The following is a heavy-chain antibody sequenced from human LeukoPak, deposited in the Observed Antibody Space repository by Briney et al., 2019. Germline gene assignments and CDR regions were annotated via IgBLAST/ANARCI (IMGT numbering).Heavy chain of an antibody. CDR1: GYTFTGYY. CDR2: INPNSGGT. Sequence: GASVKVSCKTSGYTFTGYYMHWVRQAPGQGLEWMGWINPNSGGTNYAQKFQGRVTMTRDTSISTAYMELSRLRSDDTAVYYCARERISGWYCDYWGQGTLVTVSS. V-gene: IGHV1-2*02. CDR3: ARERISGWYCDY. D-gene: IGHD6-19*01. J-gene: IGHJ4*02.